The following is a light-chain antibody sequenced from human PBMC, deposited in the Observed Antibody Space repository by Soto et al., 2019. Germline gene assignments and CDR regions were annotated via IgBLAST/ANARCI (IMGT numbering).Light chain of an antibody. Sequence: EIILTQSPDTLSLSPGERATLSCRASQTVSSNYLAWCQQRPGQAPRLLIYGASMRASGVPVRFIGSGSGTDFTLTITRLEPEDFAVYYCQQYGGSPITFGLGTRLEIK. CDR1: QTVSSNY. CDR3: QQYGGSPIT. CDR2: GAS. V-gene: IGKV3-20*01. J-gene: IGKJ5*01.